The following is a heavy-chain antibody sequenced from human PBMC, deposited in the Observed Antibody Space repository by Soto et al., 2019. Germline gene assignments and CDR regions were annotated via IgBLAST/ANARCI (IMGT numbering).Heavy chain of an antibody. J-gene: IGHJ4*02. CDR3: ARRGVTNVWNGFGADKYYFDF. D-gene: IGHD1-1*01. Sequence: ASVKVSCKASGYTFISYDIYWVRQPTGQGVEGMGWMNPNTGNSDYAQKFQGRVTVTSDTSINTVHMELSSLRSEDTAVCYCARRGVTNVWNGFGADKYYFDFWGQGTLVTVSS. V-gene: IGHV1-8*01. CDR1: GYTFISYD. CDR2: MNPNTGNS.